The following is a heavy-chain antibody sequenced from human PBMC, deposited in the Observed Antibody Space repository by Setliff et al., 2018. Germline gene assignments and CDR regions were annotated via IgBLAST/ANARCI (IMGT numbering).Heavy chain of an antibody. D-gene: IGHD2-2*01. CDR3: ARAHSSTLSVHDY. J-gene: IGHJ4*02. CDR2: INSDGSST. CDR1: GFTFSSYW. V-gene: IGHV3-74*01. Sequence: PGGSLRLSCAASGFTFSSYWMHWVRQAPGKGLVWVSRINSDGSSTTYEDSVKGRFTISRDNAKNTLYLQMNSLRAEDTAVYYCARAHSSTLSVHDYWGQGTRVTVSS.